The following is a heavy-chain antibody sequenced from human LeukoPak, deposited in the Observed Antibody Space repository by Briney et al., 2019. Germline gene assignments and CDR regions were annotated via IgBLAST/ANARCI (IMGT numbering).Heavy chain of an antibody. CDR1: GYSFTSYC. CDR2: IYPGDSGP. CDR3: GMSGDRVPLQDDVFDV. D-gene: IGHD1-26*01. Sequence: GESLQISCKVSGYSFTSYCIGWVRQMPGKGLEWMGIIYPGDSGPTYSPSFQGQVTISVDKSINTAYLQWSSLQASDTAMYYCGMSGDRVPLQDDVFDVWGQGTMVTVST. V-gene: IGHV5-51*01. J-gene: IGHJ3*01.